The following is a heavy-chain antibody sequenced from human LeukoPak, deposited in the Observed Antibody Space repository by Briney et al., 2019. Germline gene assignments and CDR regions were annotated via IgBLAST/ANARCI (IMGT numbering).Heavy chain of an antibody. J-gene: IGHJ4*02. CDR2: IWIEGMRQ. Sequence: GGSLRLSRAASGFDLKVFDRYCVPQAPGRGRGWVALIWIEGMRQHYGDSVRRRFTLPRDNSNKFVYLELDSLRVEDTGLYYCARGDAGSGNRGQGAHFTVS. CDR1: GFDLKVFD. V-gene: IGHV3-33*07. CDR3: ARGDAGSGN.